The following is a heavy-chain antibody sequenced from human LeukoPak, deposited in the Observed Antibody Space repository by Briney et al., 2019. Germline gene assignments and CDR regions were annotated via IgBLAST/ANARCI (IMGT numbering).Heavy chain of an antibody. CDR3: AREVLRSFASFDY. Sequence: GGSLRLSCVASGFSFSNYGTHWVRQAPGKGLEWVTFMQYDGSVEFYADSVKGRFTISRDNSKNTLYLQMNSLRAEDTAVYYCAREVLRSFASFDYWGQGTLVTVSS. J-gene: IGHJ4*02. V-gene: IGHV3-30*02. CDR2: MQYDGSVE. D-gene: IGHD1-1*01. CDR1: GFSFSNYG.